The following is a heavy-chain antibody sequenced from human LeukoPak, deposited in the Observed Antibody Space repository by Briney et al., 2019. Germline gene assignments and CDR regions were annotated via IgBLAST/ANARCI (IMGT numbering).Heavy chain of an antibody. Sequence: ASVKVSCKASGYIFINYYMHWVRQAPGQGLEWMAIINPSGGSTTYAQNLQGRVTMTRDTSTSTVYLEVNSLRSDDTAVYYCAREGYGSGRRLGLDVWGQGTTVTVSS. D-gene: IGHD3-10*01. CDR2: INPSGGST. CDR1: GYIFINYY. V-gene: IGHV1-46*01. J-gene: IGHJ6*02. CDR3: AREGYGSGRRLGLDV.